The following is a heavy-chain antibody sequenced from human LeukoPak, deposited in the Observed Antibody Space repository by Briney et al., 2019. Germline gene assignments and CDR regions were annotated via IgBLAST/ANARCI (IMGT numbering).Heavy chain of an antibody. CDR3: ARVAAGKGYPFDY. CDR2: IYHSGST. CDR1: GYSISSGFY. J-gene: IGHJ4*02. Sequence: SETLSLTCTVSGYSISSGFYWGWIRQPPGKALEWIGSIYHSGSTYYNPSLKSRVTISVDTSNNQFSLKVTSVTAADTAVYYCARVAAGKGYPFDYWGQGTLVTVSS. V-gene: IGHV4-38-2*02. D-gene: IGHD6-13*01.